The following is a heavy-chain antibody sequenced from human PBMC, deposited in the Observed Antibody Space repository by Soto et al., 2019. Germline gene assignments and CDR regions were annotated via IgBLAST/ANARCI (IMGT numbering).Heavy chain of an antibody. V-gene: IGHV5-51*01. Sequence: GESLKISCKASDYSFTNYWIAWVRQMPGQGLELMGIIYPGDSDTRYSPSFQGQVTISADKSIGTAYLQWSSLKASDTAIYYCARGGVVARTFDYWGQGTLVTVS. CDR2: IYPGDSDT. CDR1: DYSFTNYW. CDR3: ARGGVVARTFDY. D-gene: IGHD2-15*01. J-gene: IGHJ4*02.